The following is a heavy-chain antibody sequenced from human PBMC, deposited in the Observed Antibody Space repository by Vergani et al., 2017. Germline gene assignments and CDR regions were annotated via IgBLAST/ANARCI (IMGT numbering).Heavy chain of an antibody. J-gene: IGHJ4*02. CDR2: ISSSSSTI. Sequence: EVQLVESGGGLVQPGGSLRLSCAASGFTFSSYSMNWVRQAPGKGLGWVSYISSSSSTIYYADSVKGRFTISRDNAKNSLYLQMNSLRAEDTAVYYCAGLTSMVRGVIRDGWGQGTLVTVSS. CDR1: GFTFSSYS. CDR3: AGLTSMVRGVIRDG. V-gene: IGHV3-48*01. D-gene: IGHD3-10*01.